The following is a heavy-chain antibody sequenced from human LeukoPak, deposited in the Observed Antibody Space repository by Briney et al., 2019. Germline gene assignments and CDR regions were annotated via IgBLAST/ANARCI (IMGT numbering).Heavy chain of an antibody. J-gene: IGHJ4*02. V-gene: IGHV1-69*06. Sequence: SVKVSCKASGGTFSSYAISWVRQAPGQGLEWMGEIIPIFGTAKYAQKFQSRVTITADKSTSTAYMELSSLRSEDTAVYYCARASGYCSGSSCFDYWDQGTLVTVSS. D-gene: IGHD2-15*01. CDR1: GGTFSSYA. CDR3: ARASGYCSGSSCFDY. CDR2: IIPIFGTA.